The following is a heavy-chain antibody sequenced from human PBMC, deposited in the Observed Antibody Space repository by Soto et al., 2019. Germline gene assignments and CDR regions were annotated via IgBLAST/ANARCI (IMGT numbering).Heavy chain of an antibody. D-gene: IGHD2-8*02. CDR3: TRDQYDRDVYHWCPAI. Sequence: DVQLLESGGGLVQPGGSLRLSCAASGFSINSYATSWARQAPGKGLEWFSAVSLSGATYYANFVEGRFSISRDNSKNTLYLQMNSLRDEDTAVYFCTRDQYDRDVYHWCPAIWGPGTMLTVS. V-gene: IGHV3-23*01. J-gene: IGHJ3*02. CDR2: VSLSGAT. CDR1: GFSINSYA.